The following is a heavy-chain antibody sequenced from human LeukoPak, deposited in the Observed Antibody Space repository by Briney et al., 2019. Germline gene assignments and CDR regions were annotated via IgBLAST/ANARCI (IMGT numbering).Heavy chain of an antibody. J-gene: IGHJ6*03. CDR1: GFTFSSYA. CDR2: ISGSGGST. D-gene: IGHD3-9*01. Sequence: GGSLRLSCAASGFTFSSYAMSWVRQAPGKGLEWVSAISGSGGSTYYADSVKGRFTISRDNSKNTLYLQMNSPRAEDTAVYYCAKHYYDILTGYYGSYYYYYMDVWGKGTTVTISS. CDR3: AKHYYDILTGYYGSYYYYYMDV. V-gene: IGHV3-23*01.